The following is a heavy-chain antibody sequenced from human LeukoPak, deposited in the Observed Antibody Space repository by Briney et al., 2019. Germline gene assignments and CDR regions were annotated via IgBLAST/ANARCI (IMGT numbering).Heavy chain of an antibody. V-gene: IGHV1-18*01. CDR1: GYTFTSYG. J-gene: IGHJ6*02. CDR2: ISAYNGNT. D-gene: IGHD2-2*01. Sequence: ASVEVSCKASGYTFTSYGISWVRQAPGQGLEWMGWISAYNGNTNYAQKLQGRVTMTTDTSTSTAYMELRSLRSDDTAVYYCARDIVVVPAAMKTVRYYYYGMDVWGQGTTVTVSS. CDR3: ARDIVVVPAAMKTVRYYYYGMDV.